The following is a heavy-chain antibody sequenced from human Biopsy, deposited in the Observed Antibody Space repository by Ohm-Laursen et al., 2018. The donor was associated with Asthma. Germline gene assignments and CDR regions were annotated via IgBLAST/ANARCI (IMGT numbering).Heavy chain of an antibody. J-gene: IGHJ4*02. V-gene: IGHV3-48*02. CDR3: ARFKRGYSYGYAGVFDY. Sequence: SLRLSCAASGFTFSSYSMNWVRQAPGKGLEWVSYISSSSSTIYYADSVKGRFTISRDNAKNSLYLQMNSLRDEDTALYYCARFKRGYSYGYAGVFDYWGQGTLVTASS. D-gene: IGHD5-18*01. CDR2: ISSSSSTI. CDR1: GFTFSSYS.